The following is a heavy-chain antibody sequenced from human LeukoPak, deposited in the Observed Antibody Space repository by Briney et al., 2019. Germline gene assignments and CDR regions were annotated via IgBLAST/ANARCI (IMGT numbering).Heavy chain of an antibody. Sequence: SETLSLTCTVSGGSISSYYWSWIRQPPGKGLEWIGYIYYSGGTNYNPSLKSRVTISVDTSKNQFSLKLSSVTAADTAVYYCAREEAAADPFDYWGQGTLVTVSS. CDR3: AREEAAADPFDY. J-gene: IGHJ4*02. CDR2: IYYSGGT. D-gene: IGHD6-13*01. CDR1: GGSISSYY. V-gene: IGHV4-59*01.